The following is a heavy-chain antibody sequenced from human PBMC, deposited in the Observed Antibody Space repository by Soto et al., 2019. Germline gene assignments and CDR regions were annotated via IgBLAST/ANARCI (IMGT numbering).Heavy chain of an antibody. CDR3: ARQSPIGNNWNYFDY. D-gene: IGHD1-1*01. J-gene: IGHJ4*02. CDR2: IFYTGST. CDR1: DGSISSDY. V-gene: IGHV4-59*08. Sequence: SENLSLTCTVSDGSISSDYGGWIRQPPGKGLKWIGYIFYTGSTIYNPSLKSRVTISVGTSKNQFSLKLSSVTAADTAVYYCARQSPIGNNWNYFDYRGQGTLVTVSS.